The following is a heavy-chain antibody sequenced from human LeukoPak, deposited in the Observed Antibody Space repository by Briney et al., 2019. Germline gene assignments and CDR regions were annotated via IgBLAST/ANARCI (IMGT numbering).Heavy chain of an antibody. CDR2: INTDGNIT. Sequence: GGSLRLSCAASGFTFSNYWMHWVRQAPGKGPVWVSRINTDGNITTYADSVKGRFSISRDNAKNALYLQMNSLRAEDTAVYYCATFSSGSYRDLDYWGQGTLVTVSS. D-gene: IGHD1-26*01. V-gene: IGHV3-74*01. CDR3: ATFSSGSYRDLDY. J-gene: IGHJ4*02. CDR1: GFTFSNYW.